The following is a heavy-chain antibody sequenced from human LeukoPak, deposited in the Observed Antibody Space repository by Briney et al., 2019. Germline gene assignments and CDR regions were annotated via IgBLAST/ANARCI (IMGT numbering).Heavy chain of an antibody. Sequence: GGSLRLSCAASGFTFDDYAMHWVRQAPGKGLEWVSLISGDGVTTYFADSVKGRFTISRDNSKNTLYLQMNSLRAEDTAVYYCAKEARSGWYYFDKWGQGTLVTVSS. V-gene: IGHV3-43*02. CDR2: ISGDGVTT. J-gene: IGHJ4*02. CDR1: GFTFDDYA. D-gene: IGHD6-19*01. CDR3: AKEARSGWYYFDK.